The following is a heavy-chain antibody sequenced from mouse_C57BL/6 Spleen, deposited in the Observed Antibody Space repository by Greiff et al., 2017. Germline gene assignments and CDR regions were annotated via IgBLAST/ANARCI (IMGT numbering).Heavy chain of an antibody. V-gene: IGHV1-78*01. J-gene: IGHJ4*01. CDR3: ARADYYDTRRDAMDD. Sequence: QVQLQQSDAELVKPGASVKISCKVSGYTFTDHTIHWMKQRPDQGLEWIGYIYPRDGSTKYNDKFKGKATLTADKSSSTAYMQLNSLTSEDSAVYFCARADYYDTRRDAMDDWGQGTSVTVSS. CDR1: GYTFTDHT. D-gene: IGHD1-1*01. CDR2: IYPRDGST.